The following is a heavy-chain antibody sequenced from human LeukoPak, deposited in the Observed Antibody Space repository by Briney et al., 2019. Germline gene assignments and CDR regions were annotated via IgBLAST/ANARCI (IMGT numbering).Heavy chain of an antibody. J-gene: IGHJ6*02. CDR2: IYYSGNT. Sequence: SETLSLTCTVSGDSISSGGYYWYWIRQLPGKGLEWIGYIYYSGNTWYNPSLKSRVTISVDTSKNQFSLKLSSVTAADTAVYYCARVMGNHNYYYYYGMDVWGQGTTVTVSS. CDR1: GDSISSGGYY. V-gene: IGHV4-31*03. CDR3: ARVMGNHNYYYYYGMDV. D-gene: IGHD3-16*01.